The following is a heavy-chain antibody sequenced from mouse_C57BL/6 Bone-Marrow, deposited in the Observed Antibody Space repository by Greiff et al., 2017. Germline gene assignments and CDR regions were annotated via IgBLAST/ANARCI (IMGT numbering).Heavy chain of an antibody. CDR1: GYTFTDYY. D-gene: IGHD2-4*01. Sequence: EVQLQQSGPVLVKPGASVKMSCKASGYTFTDYYMNWVKQSHGKSLEWIGVINPYNGGTSYNQKFKGKATLTVDKSSSTAYMELNSLTSEDAAVYYCARDDYDPACFAYWGQGTLVTVSA. CDR3: ARDDYDPACFAY. CDR2: INPYNGGT. V-gene: IGHV1-19*01. J-gene: IGHJ3*01.